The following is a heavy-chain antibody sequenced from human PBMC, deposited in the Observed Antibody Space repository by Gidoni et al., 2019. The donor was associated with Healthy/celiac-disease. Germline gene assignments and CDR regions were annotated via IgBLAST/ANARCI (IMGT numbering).Heavy chain of an antibody. CDR3: ARLLGYSYGRDY. D-gene: IGHD5-18*01. J-gene: IGHJ4*02. V-gene: IGHV3-11*05. CDR2: ISSSSSYT. CDR1: DFTFSAYY. Sequence: QVQLVEYGGGLVKPGGSVRLSCPACDFTFSAYYMSWIRQARGKGLEWVSYISSSSSYTNYADSVKGRFTSSRDNAKNSLYLQMNSLRAEDTAVYYCARLLGYSYGRDYWGQGTLFTVSS.